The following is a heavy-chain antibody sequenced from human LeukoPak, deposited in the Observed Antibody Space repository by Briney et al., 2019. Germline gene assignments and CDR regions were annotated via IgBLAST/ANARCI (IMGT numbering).Heavy chain of an antibody. D-gene: IGHD2-15*01. Sequence: SETLSLTCTVSGGSISSGGYYWSWIRQHPGKGLEWIGYIYYSGSTNYNPSLKSRVTISVDTSKNQFSLKLSSVTAADTAVYYCARQREDSDAFDIWGQGTMVTVSS. CDR3: ARQREDSDAFDI. V-gene: IGHV4-61*08. CDR1: GGSISSGGYY. CDR2: IYYSGST. J-gene: IGHJ3*02.